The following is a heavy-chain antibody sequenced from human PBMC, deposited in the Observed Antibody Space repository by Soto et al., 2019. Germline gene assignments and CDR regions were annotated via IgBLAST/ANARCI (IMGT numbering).Heavy chain of an antibody. CDR1: GFTFSSYS. Sequence: GGSLSLSCAASGFTFSSYSMNWVRQAPGKGLEWVSYISSSSSTIYYADSVKGRFTISRDNAKNSLYLQMNSLRDEDTAVYYCAGELLRPASHRDYYYYGMDVCGQGTTVTVSS. J-gene: IGHJ6*02. CDR2: ISSSSSTI. CDR3: AGELLRPASHRDYYYYGMDV. D-gene: IGHD3-3*01. V-gene: IGHV3-48*02.